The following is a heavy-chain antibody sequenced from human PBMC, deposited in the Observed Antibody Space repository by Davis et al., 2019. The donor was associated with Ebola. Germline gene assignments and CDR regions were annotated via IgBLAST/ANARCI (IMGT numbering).Heavy chain of an antibody. CDR1: GYTFTNYY. V-gene: IGHV1-46*01. J-gene: IGHJ4*02. Sequence: ASVKVSCKASGYTFTNYYMHWVRQAPRQGLEWMGMINPNDGRTIYAQKFQGRVTMTRDTSRTTAYMELSSLTSEDTAVYFCARERNSLGSDFWGQGTLISVSS. D-gene: IGHD5-18*01. CDR2: INPNDGRT. CDR3: ARERNSLGSDF.